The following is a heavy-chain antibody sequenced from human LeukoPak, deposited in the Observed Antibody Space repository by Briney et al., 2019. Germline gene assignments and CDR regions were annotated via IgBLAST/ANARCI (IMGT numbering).Heavy chain of an antibody. CDR2: INWNSDSI. Sequence: GGSLRLSCAVSGFTFDDYAMHWVRQVPGKGLEWVSGINWNSDSIGYADSVKGRFTTSRDNAKNTLYLQMNSLRAEDTAVYYCAKDYGDYFHDWFDPWGQGTLVTVSS. J-gene: IGHJ5*02. D-gene: IGHD4-17*01. V-gene: IGHV3-9*01. CDR1: GFTFDDYA. CDR3: AKDYGDYFHDWFDP.